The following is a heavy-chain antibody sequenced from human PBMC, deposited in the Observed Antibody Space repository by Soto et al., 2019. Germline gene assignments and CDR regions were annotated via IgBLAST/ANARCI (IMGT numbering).Heavy chain of an antibody. V-gene: IGHV1-69*12. J-gene: IGHJ5*02. CDR1: GGTFSSYA. D-gene: IGHD1-26*01. CDR3: ARARYSGSYYAGGEYSWFDP. Sequence: QVQLVQSGAEVKKPGSSVKVSCKASGGTFSSYAISWVRQAPGQGLEWMGGIIPIFGTANYAQKFQGRVTITADESTSTADMVLSSLRSEDTAVYYCARARYSGSYYAGGEYSWFDPWGQGTLVTVSS. CDR2: IIPIFGTA.